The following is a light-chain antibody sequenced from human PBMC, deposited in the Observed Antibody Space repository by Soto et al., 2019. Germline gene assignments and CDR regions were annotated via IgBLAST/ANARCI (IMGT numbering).Light chain of an antibody. CDR1: QSLSSDS. J-gene: IGKJ4*01. CDR2: GAS. V-gene: IGKV3-20*01. CDR3: HQYGSSLLT. Sequence: ETMLTQFPCTVSLPPRDRATLSCRASQSLSSDSLAWYQQKPGQAPRLLIYGASSRANGIPDRFSGSGSGTDFTLTISRLEPEDFAVYYCHQYGSSLLTSGGGANADIK.